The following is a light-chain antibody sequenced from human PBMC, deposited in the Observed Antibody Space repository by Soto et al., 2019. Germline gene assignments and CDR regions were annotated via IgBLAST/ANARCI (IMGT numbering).Light chain of an antibody. CDR3: QQYSSFPWT. CDR2: KAS. J-gene: IGKJ1*01. Sequence: DIQMTQSPSILSASVGDIVTITCRASQSIGSWLAWYQQTEGKAPKVLICKASNLERGVPSRFSGSGSGTEFTLTISSLQAADFATYYCQQYSSFPWTFGQGTKVDIK. V-gene: IGKV1-5*03. CDR1: QSIGSW.